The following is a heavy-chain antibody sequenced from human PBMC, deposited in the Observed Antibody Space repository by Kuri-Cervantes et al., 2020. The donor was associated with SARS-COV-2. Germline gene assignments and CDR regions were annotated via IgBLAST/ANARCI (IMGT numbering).Heavy chain of an antibody. Sequence: GESLKISCAASGFTFTSYAMHWVRQAPGKGLEWVAVISYDGSNNYYADSVKGRFTVSRDNAKNSLFLQMNSLRAEDTAVYYCARASFDFWSGYYTGYYFDYWGQGSLVTVSS. CDR2: ISYDGSNN. J-gene: IGHJ4*02. V-gene: IGHV3-30-3*01. CDR3: ARASFDFWSGYYTGYYFDY. D-gene: IGHD3-3*01. CDR1: GFTFTSYA.